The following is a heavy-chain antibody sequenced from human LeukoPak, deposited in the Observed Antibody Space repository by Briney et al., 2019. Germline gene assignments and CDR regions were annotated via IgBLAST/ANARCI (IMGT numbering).Heavy chain of an antibody. CDR1: GFTFSSHG. J-gene: IGHJ4*02. CDR2: ISYDGSNK. CDR3: ARQHTAATAFDY. V-gene: IGHV3-30*03. D-gene: IGHD6-13*01. Sequence: GGSLRLSCAASGFTFSSHGMHWVRQAPGKGLEWVTFISYDGSNKYYADSVKGRFTISRDDSKNTLFLQMNSLRAEDTAVYYCARQHTAATAFDYWGQGTLVTVSS.